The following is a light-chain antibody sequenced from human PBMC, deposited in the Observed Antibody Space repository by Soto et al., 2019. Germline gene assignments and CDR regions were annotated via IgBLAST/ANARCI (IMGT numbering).Light chain of an antibody. CDR3: QQSYSTSALT. CDR2: AAS. CDR1: QSISSY. V-gene: IGKV1-39*01. J-gene: IGKJ4*01. Sequence: DIQMTQSPSSLSASVGDRVTITCRASQSISSYLTWYQQKPGKAPKLLVYAASSLQSGVPSRFSGSGSGTDFTLTISSLQPEDFATYYCQQSYSTSALTFGGGTKVEIK.